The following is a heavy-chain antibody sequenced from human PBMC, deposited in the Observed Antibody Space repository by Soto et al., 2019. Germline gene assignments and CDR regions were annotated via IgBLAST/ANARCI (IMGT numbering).Heavy chain of an antibody. V-gene: IGHV3-23*01. D-gene: IGHD3-10*01. J-gene: IGHJ4*02. CDR2: LSGSGGTT. CDR1: GFTFSTYA. Sequence: EVQLLVSGGGLVQPGGSLRLSCSTSGFTFSTYAMNWVRQAPGKGLEWVSALSGSGGTTYYADSVRGRFTISRDNSKNTLFLQMSSLRAEDTALYYCAKQRAGYGSGSDTFYFDCWGQGTLVTVSS. CDR3: AKQRAGYGSGSDTFYFDC.